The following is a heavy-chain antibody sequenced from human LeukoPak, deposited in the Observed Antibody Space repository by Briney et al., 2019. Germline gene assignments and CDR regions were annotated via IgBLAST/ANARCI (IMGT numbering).Heavy chain of an antibody. J-gene: IGHJ4*02. Sequence: GASVKVSCKASGGTFSSYAISWVRQAPGQGLEWMGRIIPILGIASYAQKFQGRVTMTRATSTSTVYMELSSLRSEDTAIYYCARGYYDSANWGQGTLVTVSS. CDR3: ARGYYDSAN. D-gene: IGHD3-22*01. V-gene: IGHV1-69*04. CDR2: IIPILGIA. CDR1: GGTFSSYA.